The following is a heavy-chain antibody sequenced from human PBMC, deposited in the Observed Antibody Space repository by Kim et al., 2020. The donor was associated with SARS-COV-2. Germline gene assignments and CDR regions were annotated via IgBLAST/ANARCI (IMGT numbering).Heavy chain of an antibody. V-gene: IGHV4-59*01. J-gene: IGHJ4*02. Sequence: SETLSLTCTVSGGSISSYYWSWIRQPPGKGLEWIGYIYYSGSTNYNPSLKSRVTISVDTSKNQFSLKLSSVTAADTAVYYCARDSLYGGYSYELSDWVQGTLVTVSS. CDR1: GGSISSYY. D-gene: IGHD5-18*01. CDR3: ARDSLYGGYSYELSD. CDR2: IYYSGST.